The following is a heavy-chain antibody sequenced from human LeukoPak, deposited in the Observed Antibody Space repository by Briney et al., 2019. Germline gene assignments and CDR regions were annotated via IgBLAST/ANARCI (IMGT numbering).Heavy chain of an antibody. J-gene: IGHJ4*02. CDR3: ATSGWYLLPGVY. CDR2: IYYSGST. V-gene: IGHV4-59*05. CDR1: GGSISSYY. D-gene: IGHD6-19*01. Sequence: SETLSLTCTVSGGSISSYYWSWIRQPPGKGLEWIGGIYYSGSTYYNPSLESRVTISVDTSKNQFSLKLSSVTAADTAVYYCATSGWYLLPGVYWGQGTLVTVSS.